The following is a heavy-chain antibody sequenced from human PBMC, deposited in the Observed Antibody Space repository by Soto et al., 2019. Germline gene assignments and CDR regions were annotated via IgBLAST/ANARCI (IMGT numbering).Heavy chain of an antibody. D-gene: IGHD5-18*01. CDR1: GGTFSSYA. J-gene: IGHJ6*02. V-gene: IGHV1-69*01. Sequence: QVQLVQSGAEVKKPGSSVKVSCKASGGTFSSYAISWVRQAPGQGLEWMGGIIPIFGTANYAQKFQGRVTITADESTSTAYMELSSLRSEDTAVYYCARPSYGPLGEGYYYGMDVWGQGTTVTVSS. CDR3: ARPSYGPLGEGYYYGMDV. CDR2: IIPIFGTA.